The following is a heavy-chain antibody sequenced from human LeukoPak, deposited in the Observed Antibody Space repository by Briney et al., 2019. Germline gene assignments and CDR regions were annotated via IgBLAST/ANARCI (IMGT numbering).Heavy chain of an antibody. J-gene: IGHJ5*02. CDR2: IYDSGDS. Sequence: PSETLSLTCIVSGGSINNYYWSWIRQPAGKGLEWIGRIYDSGDSFYNPSLKSRVTMSVDTSKNQFSLKLTSVTAADTAVYYCARALGVIAPTSWGQGTLVTVSS. CDR1: GGSINNYY. V-gene: IGHV4-4*07. CDR3: ARALGVIAPTS. D-gene: IGHD2-21*01.